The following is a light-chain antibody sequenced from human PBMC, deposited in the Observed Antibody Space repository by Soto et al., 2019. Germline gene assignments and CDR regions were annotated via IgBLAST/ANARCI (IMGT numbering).Light chain of an antibody. CDR1: SGHSSYA. CDR3: QTWGTGIQV. V-gene: IGLV4-69*01. CDR2: LNSDGSH. J-gene: IGLJ2*01. Sequence: QLVLTQSPSASASLGASVKLTCTLSSGHSSYAIAWHQQQPEKGPRYLMKLNSDGSHNKGDGIADRFSGSSSGAERYLTISSLQSEDEADYYCQTWGTGIQVFGGGTKVTVL.